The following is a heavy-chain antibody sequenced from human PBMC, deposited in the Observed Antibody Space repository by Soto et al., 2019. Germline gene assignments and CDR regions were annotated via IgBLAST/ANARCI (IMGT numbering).Heavy chain of an antibody. V-gene: IGHV4-31*03. J-gene: IGHJ4*02. CDR1: GGSISSGGYY. Sequence: QVQLQESGPGLVKPSQTLSLTCTVSGGSISSGGYYWSWIRQHPGKGLEWIGYIYYSGSTYYNPSVSSRVTISVDTSKNQLSLKLSSVTAADTGVYYCAREANYYGSSGYYDYWGQGTLVTVSS. CDR2: IYYSGST. CDR3: AREANYYGSSGYYDY. D-gene: IGHD3-22*01.